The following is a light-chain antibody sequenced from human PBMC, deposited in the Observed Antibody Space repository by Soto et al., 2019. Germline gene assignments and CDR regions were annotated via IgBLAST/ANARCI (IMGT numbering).Light chain of an antibody. CDR3: QQYNNWLSIT. Sequence: EIVFTQYPATLSLSPGERAPLSCRASQSVSSNLAWYQQKPGQAPRLLIYGASTRATGIPARFSGSGSGTEFTLTISSLQSEDFAVYYCQQYNNWLSITFGQGTKVDIK. V-gene: IGKV3-15*01. CDR1: QSVSSN. J-gene: IGKJ1*01. CDR2: GAS.